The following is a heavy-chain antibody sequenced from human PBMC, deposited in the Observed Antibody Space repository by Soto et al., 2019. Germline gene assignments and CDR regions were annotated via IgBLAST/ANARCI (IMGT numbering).Heavy chain of an antibody. CDR2: ISGSGGST. V-gene: IGHV3-23*01. J-gene: IGHJ6*02. CDR3: AKVGRWLPYKDYFYDGMDV. D-gene: IGHD6-19*01. CDR1: GFTFSGYA. Sequence: GGSLRLSCAASGFTFSGYAMSWVRQAPGKGLEWVSAISGSGGSTYYADSVKGRFTISRDNSKNSLYLQMNSLRAEDTAVYYCAKVGRWLPYKDYFYDGMDVWGQGTMVTVSS.